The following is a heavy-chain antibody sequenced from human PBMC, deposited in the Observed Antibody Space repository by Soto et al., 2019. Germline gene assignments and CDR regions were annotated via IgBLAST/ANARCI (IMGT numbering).Heavy chain of an antibody. CDR3: AHIIYTMVRGVSYYGMDV. V-gene: IGHV2-5*02. CDR2: IYWDDDK. Sequence: QITLKESGPPLVKPTQTLTLTCTFSGFSLSTSGVGVGWIRQPPGKALEWLALIYWDDDKRYSPSLKSRLTIDKDTSKNQVVLTMTNMDPVDTATYYCAHIIYTMVRGVSYYGMDVWGQGTTVTVSS. J-gene: IGHJ6*02. D-gene: IGHD3-10*01. CDR1: GFSLSTSGVG.